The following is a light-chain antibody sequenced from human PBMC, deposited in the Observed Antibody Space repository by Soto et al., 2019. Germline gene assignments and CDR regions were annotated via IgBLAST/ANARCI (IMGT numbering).Light chain of an antibody. V-gene: IGKV3-15*01. CDR2: GAS. Sequence: AHSPATLFMSRGEGGPLPSTARQSINSNLAWYQQRPGQAPRLLIYGASTRATGIPARFSGSGSGTEFTLTISRLQSEDFAVYYCQEYNNWWTFGQGTKVDIK. CDR1: QSINSN. CDR3: QEYNNWWT. J-gene: IGKJ1*01.